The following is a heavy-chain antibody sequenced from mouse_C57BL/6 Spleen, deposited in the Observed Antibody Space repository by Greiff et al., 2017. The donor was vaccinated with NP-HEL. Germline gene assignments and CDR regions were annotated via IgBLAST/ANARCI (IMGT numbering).Heavy chain of an antibody. CDR2: VNPSNGGT. D-gene: IGHD1-1*01. CDR3: ARTPSSYGSSYDY. Sequence: QVQLQQSGTELVKPGASVKLSCKASGYTFTSYWMHWVKQRPGQGLEWIGNVNPSNGGTNYNEKFKSKATLTVDKSSSTAYMQLSSLTSEDSAVYYCARTPSSYGSSYDYWGQGTTLTVSS. J-gene: IGHJ2*01. CDR1: GYTFTSYW. V-gene: IGHV1-53*01.